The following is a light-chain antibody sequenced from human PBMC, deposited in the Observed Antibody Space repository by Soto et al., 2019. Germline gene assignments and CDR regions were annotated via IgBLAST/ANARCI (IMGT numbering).Light chain of an antibody. Sequence: EIVMTQSPATLSVSPGERATLSCRASQSVYTTLAWYQQKPGQAPRLLIYGASTRATGIPARFSGTGSATEFTLTISSLQSEDSAVYYCHQYSKWPLTFGGGTKVEI. CDR3: HQYSKWPLT. CDR2: GAS. J-gene: IGKJ4*01. CDR1: QSVYTT. V-gene: IGKV3-15*01.